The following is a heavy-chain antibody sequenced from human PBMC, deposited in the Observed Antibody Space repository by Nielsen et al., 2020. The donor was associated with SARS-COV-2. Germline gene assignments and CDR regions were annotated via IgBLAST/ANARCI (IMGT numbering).Heavy chain of an antibody. J-gene: IGHJ4*02. V-gene: IGHV3-30*18. Sequence: GGSLRLSCEASGFPISRYGMHWVRQAPGKGLEWVTFISYDGSVKYYADSVKGRFTISTDISNNTLYLQMNSLRVEDTAIYYCTKGAQLGDYWGQGTLVTVSS. CDR3: TKGAQLGDY. D-gene: IGHD6-13*01. CDR2: ISYDGSVK. CDR1: GFPISRYG.